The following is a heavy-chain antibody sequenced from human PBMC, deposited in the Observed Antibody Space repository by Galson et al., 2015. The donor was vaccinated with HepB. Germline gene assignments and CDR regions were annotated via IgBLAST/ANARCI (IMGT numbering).Heavy chain of an antibody. D-gene: IGHD1-26*01. CDR3: AKDVRALPPRFCDY. Sequence: SLRLSCAASGFTFSSYAMSWVRQAPGKGLEWVSAISGSGGSTYYADSVKGRFTISRDNSKNTLYLQMNSLRAEDTALYYCAKDVRALPPRFCDYWGQGTLVTVSS. J-gene: IGHJ4*02. V-gene: IGHV3-23*01. CDR1: GFTFSSYA. CDR2: ISGSGGST.